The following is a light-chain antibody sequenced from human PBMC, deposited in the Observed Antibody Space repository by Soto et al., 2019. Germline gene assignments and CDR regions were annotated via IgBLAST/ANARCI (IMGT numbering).Light chain of an antibody. CDR3: SSYSDSDTKV. V-gene: IGLV2-14*03. CDR1: SSDVGAYIY. J-gene: IGLJ1*01. CDR2: EVN. Sequence: QSVLTQPASVSGSPGQSITISCGGTSSDVGAYIYVSWYQQYPGKAPKLIIYEVNNRPSGVSGRFSGSKSDTTAYLTISGLQAEVEADYYCSSYSDSDTKVFGTGTKV.